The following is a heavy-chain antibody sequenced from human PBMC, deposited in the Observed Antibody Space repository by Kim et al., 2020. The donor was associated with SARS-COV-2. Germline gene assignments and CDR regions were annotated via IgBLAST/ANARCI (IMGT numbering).Heavy chain of an antibody. CDR2: IYSGVTT. V-gene: IGHV3-53*01. CDR3: ARGGRAFFTMVRTGGSFD. CDR1: GFTISSNY. J-gene: IGHJ4*01. Sequence: GGSPRLSCAASGFTISSNYMSWSRQAPGRGREWAPIIYSGVTTYYAGSVKGRFTISRDNPKTTLNLQMNTLRPEDTPVYSCARGGRAFFTMVRTGGSFD. D-gene: IGHD3-10*01.